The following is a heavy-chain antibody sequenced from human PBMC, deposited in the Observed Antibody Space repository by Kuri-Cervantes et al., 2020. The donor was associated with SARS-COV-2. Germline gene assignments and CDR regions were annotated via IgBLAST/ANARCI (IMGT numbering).Heavy chain of an antibody. CDR2: INSDGSST. D-gene: IGHD3-22*01. J-gene: IGHJ4*02. V-gene: IGHV3-74*01. Sequence: GESLKISCAASGFTFSGYWMHWVRQAPGKGLVWVSRINSDGSSTSYADSVKGRFTISRDNAKNTLYLQMNSLKAEDTAVYYCATQGTIYYYDTLWGQGTLVTVSS. CDR3: ATQGTIYYYDTL. CDR1: GFTFSGYW.